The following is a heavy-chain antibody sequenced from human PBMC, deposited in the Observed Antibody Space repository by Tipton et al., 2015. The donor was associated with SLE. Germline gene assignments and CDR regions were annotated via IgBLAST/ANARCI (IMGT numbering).Heavy chain of an antibody. D-gene: IGHD6-19*01. CDR1: GGSISSSSYY. Sequence: TLSLTCTVSGGSISSSSYYWGWIRQPPGKGLEWIGEINHSGSTNYNPSLKSRVTISVDTSKNQFSLKLSSVTAADTAVYYCARLTTFSSGCDYWGQGTLVTVSS. V-gene: IGHV4-39*07. CDR3: ARLTTFSSGCDY. J-gene: IGHJ4*02. CDR2: INHSGST.